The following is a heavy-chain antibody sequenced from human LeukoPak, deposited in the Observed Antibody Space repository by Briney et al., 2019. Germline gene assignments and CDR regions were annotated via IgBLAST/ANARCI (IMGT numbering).Heavy chain of an antibody. V-gene: IGHV3-23*01. Sequence: AGGSLRLSCVGSGFTFRSHAMSWVRQAPEKGLEFVSGIYENGGTTYYADSVKGRFSISRDNSKNTLYLQMDSLRGEDTAVYYCAKGYSAHFDYWGQGALVTASS. CDR3: AKGYSAHFDY. D-gene: IGHD2-21*01. CDR1: GFTFRSHA. CDR2: IYENGGTT. J-gene: IGHJ4*02.